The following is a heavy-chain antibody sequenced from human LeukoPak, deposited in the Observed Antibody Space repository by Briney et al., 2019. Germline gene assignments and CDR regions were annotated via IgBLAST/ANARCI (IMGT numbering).Heavy chain of an antibody. V-gene: IGHV1-2*02. D-gene: IGHD6-19*01. J-gene: IGHJ4*02. Sequence: GASVKVSCKASGGTFSSYAISWVRQAPGQGLEWLGWINTKSGATNYAQNFQGRVTMTRDTSMSTTYMELKRLRSDDTAVYYCARDGSGWSRDYWGQGTLVTVSS. CDR2: INTKSGAT. CDR1: GGTFSSYA. CDR3: ARDGSGWSRDY.